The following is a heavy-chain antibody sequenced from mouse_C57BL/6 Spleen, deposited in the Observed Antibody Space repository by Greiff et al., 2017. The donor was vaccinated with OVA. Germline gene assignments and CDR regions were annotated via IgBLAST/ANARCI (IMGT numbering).Heavy chain of an antibody. CDR3: ALITTVVATDY. Sequence: VQLQESGAELARPGASVKLSCKASGYTFTSYGISWVKQRTGQGLEWIGEIYPRSGNTYYNEKFKGKATLTADKSSSTACMELRSLTSEDSAVYFCALITTVVATDYWGQGTTLTVSS. V-gene: IGHV1-81*01. D-gene: IGHD1-1*01. CDR1: GYTFTSYG. J-gene: IGHJ2*01. CDR2: IYPRSGNT.